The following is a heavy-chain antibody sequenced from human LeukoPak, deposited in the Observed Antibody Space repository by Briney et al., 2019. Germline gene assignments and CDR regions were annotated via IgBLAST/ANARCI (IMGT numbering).Heavy chain of an antibody. Sequence: GGSLRLSCAASGFTFDSYDMTWVRQAPGKGLEWVSSVSGGGEATYYAESVKGRFTISRDNSNDTLYLQMSSLRADDTAVYYCAKKWLGGYFDIWSQGTMVTVSS. V-gene: IGHV3-23*01. CDR2: VSGGGEAT. J-gene: IGHJ3*02. CDR3: AKKWLGGYFDI. D-gene: IGHD6-19*01. CDR1: GFTFDSYD.